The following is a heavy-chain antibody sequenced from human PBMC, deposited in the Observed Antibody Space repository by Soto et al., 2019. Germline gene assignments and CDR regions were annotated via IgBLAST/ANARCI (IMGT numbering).Heavy chain of an antibody. CDR1: GFTFSSYS. D-gene: IGHD6-13*01. CDR2: ISSSSSTI. Sequence: GALRLSCAASGFTFSSYSMNWVRQAPGKGLEWVSYISSSSSTIYYADSVKGRFTISRDNAKNSLYLQMNSLRDEDTAVYYCARDSRIRIAAAGRGYYYYGMDVWGQGTTVTVSS. J-gene: IGHJ6*02. CDR3: ARDSRIRIAAAGRGYYYYGMDV. V-gene: IGHV3-48*02.